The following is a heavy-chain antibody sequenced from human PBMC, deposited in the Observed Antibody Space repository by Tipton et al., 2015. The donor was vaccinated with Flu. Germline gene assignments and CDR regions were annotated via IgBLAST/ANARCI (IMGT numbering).Heavy chain of an antibody. CDR3: AKGGAARPEF. D-gene: IGHD6-6*01. CDR2: ISGSGAST. Sequence: LSLTCAASGFTFSSYHMSWVRQAPGKGLEWVSAISGSGASTYFADSVKGRFTISRDNSKNTLYLQMNSLRVEDTAVYYCAKGGAARPEFWGQGTLVTVSP. V-gene: IGHV3-23*01. CDR1: GFTFSSYH. J-gene: IGHJ4*02.